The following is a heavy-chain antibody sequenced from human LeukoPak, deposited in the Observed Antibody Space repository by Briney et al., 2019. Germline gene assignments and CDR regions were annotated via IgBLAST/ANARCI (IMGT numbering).Heavy chain of an antibody. J-gene: IGHJ5*02. CDR3: ARGGFIVLMVYAAFDP. D-gene: IGHD2-8*01. CDR2: INHSGST. V-gene: IGHV4-34*01. Sequence: SETLSLTCAVYGGSFSGYYWSWIRQPPGKGLEWIGEINHSGSTNYNPSLKSRVTISVDTSKNQFSLKLSSVTAADTAVYYCARGGFIVLMVYAAFDPWGQGTLVTVSS. CDR1: GGSFSGYY.